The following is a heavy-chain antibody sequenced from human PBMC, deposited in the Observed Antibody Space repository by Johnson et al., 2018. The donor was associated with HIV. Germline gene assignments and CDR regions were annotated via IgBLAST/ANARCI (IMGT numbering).Heavy chain of an antibody. D-gene: IGHD3-10*01. Sequence: VQLVESGGGVVQPGRSLRLSCAASGFTFSSYGMHWVRQAPGKGLEWVSAISGRGGTTYYADSVKGRFTISRDNSQNTLYLQMNSLRAEDTAVYYCARLPSWRGAFDIWGQGTMVTVSS. CDR2: ISGRGGTT. V-gene: IGHV3-23*04. J-gene: IGHJ3*02. CDR1: GFTFSSYG. CDR3: ARLPSWRGAFDI.